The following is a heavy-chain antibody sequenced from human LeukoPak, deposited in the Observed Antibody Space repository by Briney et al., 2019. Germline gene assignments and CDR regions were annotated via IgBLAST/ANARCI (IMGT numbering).Heavy chain of an antibody. CDR2: ISGSGDST. Sequence: GGSLRLSCADSGFTFSSYAMSWVRQAPGKGLEWVSVISGSGDSTHYADSVKGRFTISRDNSKNTVYLQMNSLRAEDTAVYYCANEGPSFDYWGQGTLVTVSS. CDR1: GFTFSSYA. V-gene: IGHV3-23*01. CDR3: ANEGPSFDY. J-gene: IGHJ4*02.